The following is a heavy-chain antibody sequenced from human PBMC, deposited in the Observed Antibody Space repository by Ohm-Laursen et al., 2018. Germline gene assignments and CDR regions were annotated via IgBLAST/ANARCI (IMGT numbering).Heavy chain of an antibody. Sequence: SETLSLTCTVSGDSISSYYWSWIRQPAGKGLEWIGRISSSGNTNYNPSLKSRVTMSVDTSKNQFSLKLSSSTDADTAVYYCAREGKSDDSTGYFLGYWGPGTLVTVSS. D-gene: IGHD3-22*01. CDR1: GDSISSYY. CDR2: ISSSGNT. CDR3: AREGKSDDSTGYFLGY. V-gene: IGHV4-4*07. J-gene: IGHJ4*02.